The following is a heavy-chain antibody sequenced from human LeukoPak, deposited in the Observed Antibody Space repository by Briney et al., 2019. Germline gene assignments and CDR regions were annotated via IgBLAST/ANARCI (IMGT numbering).Heavy chain of an antibody. D-gene: IGHD3-10*01. CDR3: AGHGGEVRGVIISSFDY. CDR1: GGSISSYY. V-gene: IGHV4-59*08. J-gene: IGHJ4*02. CDR2: IYYSGST. Sequence: SETLSLTCTVSGGSISSYYWSWIRQPPGKGLEWIAYIYYSGSTNYNPSLKSRVTISLDTSKNQFSLKLTSVTAADTAVYYCAGHGGEVRGVIISSFDYWGQGTLVTVSS.